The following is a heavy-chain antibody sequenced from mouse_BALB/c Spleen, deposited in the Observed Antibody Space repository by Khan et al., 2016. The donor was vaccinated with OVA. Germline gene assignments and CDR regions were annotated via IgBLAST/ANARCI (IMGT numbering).Heavy chain of an antibody. J-gene: IGHJ2*01. D-gene: IGHD1-1*01. V-gene: IGHV1-20*02. Sequence: VQLQQSGPELVRPGASVKISCKASGYSFTGYFMNWVMQSHGKSLEWIGRINPHIGETFYNQRFMDKATLTVDESSSTAHIELRSLASEDSAVYYCTRIYRSDFDYWGQGTTLTVSS. CDR2: INPHIGET. CDR1: GYSFTGYF. CDR3: TRIYRSDFDY.